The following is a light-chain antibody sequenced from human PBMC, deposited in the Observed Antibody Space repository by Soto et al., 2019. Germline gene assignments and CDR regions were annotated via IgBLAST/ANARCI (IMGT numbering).Light chain of an antibody. Sequence: EIVLTQSPGTLSLSPGERATLSCRASQSVSSSYLAWYQQKPGQAPRLLIYGASSRATGIPDRFSGSGSGTDFTLTISRLEPEDFAVYYCQQYGSSPVITFGLRTRLEIK. J-gene: IGKJ5*01. CDR2: GAS. CDR3: QQYGSSPVIT. CDR1: QSVSSSY. V-gene: IGKV3-20*01.